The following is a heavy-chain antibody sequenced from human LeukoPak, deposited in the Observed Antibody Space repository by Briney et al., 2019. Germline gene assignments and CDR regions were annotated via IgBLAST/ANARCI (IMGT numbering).Heavy chain of an antibody. D-gene: IGHD2-15*01. CDR2: ISSDRATQ. Sequence: GRSLRLSCAAPGFTFDNYGMHWVRQAPGEGLEWVADISSDRATQYYADSVKGRFTISRDNSKNTLNLQMNSLRPGDTAVYYCAKGCLGGGNCFFFQHWGQGTLVTVSS. CDR3: AKGCLGGGNCFFFQH. V-gene: IGHV3-30*18. J-gene: IGHJ1*01. CDR1: GFTFDNYG.